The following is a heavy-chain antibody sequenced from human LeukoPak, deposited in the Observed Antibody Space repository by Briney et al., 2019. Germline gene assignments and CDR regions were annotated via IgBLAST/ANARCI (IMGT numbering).Heavy chain of an antibody. CDR3: ARDGYCSGGSCELKNAFDI. CDR2: ISYDGSNK. V-gene: IGHV3-30-3*01. J-gene: IGHJ3*02. Sequence: GGSLRLSCAASGFTFSSYAMHWVRQAPGKGLGWVAVISYDGSNKYYADSVKGRFTISRDNSKNTLYLQMNSLRAEDTAVYYCARDGYCSGGSCELKNAFDIWGQGTMVTVSS. D-gene: IGHD2-15*01. CDR1: GFTFSSYA.